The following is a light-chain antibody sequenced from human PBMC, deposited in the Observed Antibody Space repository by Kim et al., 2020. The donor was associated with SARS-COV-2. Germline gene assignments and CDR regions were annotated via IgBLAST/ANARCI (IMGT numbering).Light chain of an antibody. CDR1: SGSIASNY. V-gene: IGLV6-57*04. Sequence: NFMLTQPHSVSESPGKTVTISCTRSSGSIASNYVQWYQQRPGSAPTTVIYEDNQRPSGVPDRFSGSIDSSSNSASLTISGLKTEDEADYYCQSYDSSNWVFSGGTQLTVL. CDR2: EDN. CDR3: QSYDSSNWV. J-gene: IGLJ3*02.